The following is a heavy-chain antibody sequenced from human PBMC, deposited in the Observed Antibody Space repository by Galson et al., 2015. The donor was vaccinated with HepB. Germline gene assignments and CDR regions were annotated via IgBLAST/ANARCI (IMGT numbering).Heavy chain of an antibody. V-gene: IGHV1-69*10. Sequence: SVKVSCKASGGTFSSYAISWVRQAPGQGLEWMGGTIPILGIANYAQKFQGRVTITADKSTSTAYMELSSLRSEDTAVYYCARGAATYYYYYMDVWGKGTTVTVSS. J-gene: IGHJ6*03. D-gene: IGHD2-15*01. CDR1: GGTFSSYA. CDR2: TIPILGIA. CDR3: ARGAATYYYYYMDV.